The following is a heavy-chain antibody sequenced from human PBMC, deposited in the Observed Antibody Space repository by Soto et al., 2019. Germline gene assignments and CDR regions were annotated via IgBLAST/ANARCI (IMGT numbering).Heavy chain of an antibody. D-gene: IGHD3-10*01. J-gene: IGHJ3*01. CDR3: ARGVRGHYGFDV. CDR1: GLNCLGYL. Sequence: GGSLILSCAAPGLNCLGYLIHLVRPAPGKGLVWVSRIKFDGSSANYADSVKGRFTISRDNARDTVYLQMNSLRAEDTAVYYCARGVRGHYGFDVWGQGTMVTVSS. CDR2: IKFDGSSA. V-gene: IGHV3-74*01.